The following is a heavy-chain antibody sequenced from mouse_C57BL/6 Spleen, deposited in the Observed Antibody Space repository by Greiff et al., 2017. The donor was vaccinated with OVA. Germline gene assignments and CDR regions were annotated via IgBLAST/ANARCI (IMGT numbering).Heavy chain of an antibody. CDR3: ARGDYSNYGGGDY. CDR2: IYPGSGST. V-gene: IGHV1-55*01. D-gene: IGHD2-5*01. Sequence: VQLQQPGAELVKPGASVQMSCKASGYTFPSYWITWVKQRPGQGLEWIGDIYPGSGSTNYNEKFKSKATLTVDTSSSTAYMQLSSLTSEDSAVYYCARGDYSNYGGGDYWGQGTTLTVSS. J-gene: IGHJ2*01. CDR1: GYTFPSYW.